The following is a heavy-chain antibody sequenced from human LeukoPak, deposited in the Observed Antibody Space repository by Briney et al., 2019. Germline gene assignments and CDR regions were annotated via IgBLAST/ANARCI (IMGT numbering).Heavy chain of an antibody. V-gene: IGHV4-38-2*02. J-gene: IGHJ4*02. CDR2: IYHSENT. Sequence: SETLSLTCTVSGGSISGYYWGWIRQPPGKGLEWIGSIYHSENTYYNPSLKSRVTISVDTSKNQFSLKLSSVTAADTAVYYCAGYHAYGVTTPPLGYWGQGILVTVSS. D-gene: IGHD2-21*02. CDR3: AGYHAYGVTTPPLGY. CDR1: GGSISGYY.